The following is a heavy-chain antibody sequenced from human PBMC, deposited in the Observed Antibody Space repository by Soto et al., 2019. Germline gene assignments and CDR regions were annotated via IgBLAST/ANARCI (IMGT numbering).Heavy chain of an antibody. CDR2: ISGSGGST. J-gene: IGHJ5*02. D-gene: IGHD1-26*01. V-gene: IGHV3-23*01. Sequence: GGSLRLSCAASGFTFSSYAMSWVRQAPGKGLEWVSAISGSGGSTYYADSVKGRFTISRDNSKNTLYLQMNSLRAEDTAVYYCAKDHGRGASGSRNWFDPWGQGTLVTVSS. CDR3: AKDHGRGASGSRNWFDP. CDR1: GFTFSSYA.